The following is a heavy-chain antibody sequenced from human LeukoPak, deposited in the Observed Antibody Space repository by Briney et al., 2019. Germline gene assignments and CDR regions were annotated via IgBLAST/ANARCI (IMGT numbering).Heavy chain of an antibody. CDR1: GYTFTGYY. V-gene: IGHV1-2*02. Sequence: ASVKASCKASGYTFTGYYMHWVRQAPGQGLEWMGWINPNSGGTNYAQKFQGRVTMTRDTSISTAYMELSRLRSEDTAVYYCARGNDYGGNSEAFDYWGQGTLVTVSS. CDR2: INPNSGGT. CDR3: ARGNDYGGNSEAFDY. J-gene: IGHJ4*02. D-gene: IGHD4-23*01.